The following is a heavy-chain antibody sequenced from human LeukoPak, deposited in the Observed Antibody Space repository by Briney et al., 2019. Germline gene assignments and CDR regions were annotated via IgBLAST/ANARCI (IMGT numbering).Heavy chain of an antibody. CDR2: IYTSGST. CDR3: ARSGYSYGSLDYYYGMDV. CDR1: GGSISSYY. D-gene: IGHD5-18*01. J-gene: IGHJ6*02. V-gene: IGHV4-4*07. Sequence: SETLSLTCTVSGGSISSYYWSWIRQPAGKGLEWIGRIYTSGSTNYNPSLKSRVTMSVDTSKNQFSLKLSSVTAADTAVYYCARSGYSYGSLDYYYGMDVWGQGTTVTVSS.